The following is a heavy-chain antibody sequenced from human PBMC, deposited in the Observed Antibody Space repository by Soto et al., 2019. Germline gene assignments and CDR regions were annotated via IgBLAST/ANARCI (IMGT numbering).Heavy chain of an antibody. CDR3: ARADCSSTSCKGFYYYYYMDV. V-gene: IGHV1-18*01. CDR2: ISAYNGNT. CDR1: GYTFTSYG. Sequence: GASVKVSCKASGYTFTSYGISWVRQAPGQGLEWMGWISAYNGNTNYAQKLKGRVTMTTDTSTSTAYMELRSLRSDDTAVYYCARADCSSTSCKGFYYYYYMDVWGKGTTVTVSS. D-gene: IGHD2-2*01. J-gene: IGHJ6*03.